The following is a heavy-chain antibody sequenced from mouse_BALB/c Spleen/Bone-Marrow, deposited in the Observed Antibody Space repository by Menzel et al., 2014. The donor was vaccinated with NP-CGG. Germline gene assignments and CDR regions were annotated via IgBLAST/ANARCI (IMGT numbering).Heavy chain of an antibody. CDR1: GFSLTSYG. J-gene: IGHJ3*01. V-gene: IGHV2-9*02. CDR3: ASMITTAWFAY. Sequence: VKLMESGHGLVAPSQSLSITCTVSGFSLTSYGVHWVRQPPGKGLEWLGVIWAGGSTNYNSALMSRLSISKDNSKSQVFLKMNSLQTDDTAMYYCASMITTAWFAYWGQGTLVTVSA. CDR2: IWAGGST. D-gene: IGHD2-4*01.